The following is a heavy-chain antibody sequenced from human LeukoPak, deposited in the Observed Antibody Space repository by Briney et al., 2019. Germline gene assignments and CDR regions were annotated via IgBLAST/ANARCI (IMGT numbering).Heavy chain of an antibody. CDR2: INPNSGGT. Sequence: ASVKVSCKASGFTFTAYYLYWVRPAPGQGLEWMGWINPNSGGTSYAQQFQGRVTMTRDTSVSTAYMELSRLRSDDTAVYYCARGANWAFDIWGQGTMVTVSS. CDR1: GFTFTAYY. V-gene: IGHV1-2*02. CDR3: ARGANWAFDI. D-gene: IGHD2-8*01. J-gene: IGHJ3*02.